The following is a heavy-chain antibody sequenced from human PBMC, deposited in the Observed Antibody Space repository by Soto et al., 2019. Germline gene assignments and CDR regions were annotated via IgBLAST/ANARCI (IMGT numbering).Heavy chain of an antibody. D-gene: IGHD2-21*02. Sequence: GGSLRLSCAASGFTFSSYGMHWVRQAPGKGLEWVAVISYDGSNKYCADSVKGRFTISRDNSKNTLYLQMNSLRAEDTAVYYCAEAMVVVTAISGGGGFDKWGQGTLVTVSS. J-gene: IGHJ3*02. CDR3: AEAMVVVTAISGGGGFDK. CDR1: GFTFSSYG. V-gene: IGHV3-30*18. CDR2: ISYDGSNK.